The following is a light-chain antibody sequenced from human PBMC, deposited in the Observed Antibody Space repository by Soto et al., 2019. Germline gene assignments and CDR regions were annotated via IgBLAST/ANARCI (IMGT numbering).Light chain of an antibody. J-gene: IGLJ2*01. CDR1: SSDVGSYNL. V-gene: IGLV2-23*02. CDR2: EVN. Sequence: QSALTQPASVSGSPGQSITISCTGTSSDVGSYNLVSWYQQHPGKAPKLMIYEVNKWPSGVSNRFSGSKSGNTASLTISGLQAEDEADYYCCSFAGSATGIFGGGTKLTVL. CDR3: CSFAGSATGI.